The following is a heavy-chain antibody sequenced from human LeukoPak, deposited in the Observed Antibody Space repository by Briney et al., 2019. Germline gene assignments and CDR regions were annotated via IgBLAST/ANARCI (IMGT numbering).Heavy chain of an antibody. CDR2: ISESSLGSYT. CDR1: GFSLSTYR. V-gene: IGHV3-21*01. J-gene: IGHJ6*02. Sequence: KPGGSLRLSCAVSGFSLSTYRAAWVRLAPGKGLEWISFISESSLGSYTKYADSVKGRFTISRDNSKNTLYLQMNSLRAEDTAVYYCAKEMMGDKWLTGSYYGMDVWGQGTTVTVSS. D-gene: IGHD6-19*01. CDR3: AKEMMGDKWLTGSYYGMDV.